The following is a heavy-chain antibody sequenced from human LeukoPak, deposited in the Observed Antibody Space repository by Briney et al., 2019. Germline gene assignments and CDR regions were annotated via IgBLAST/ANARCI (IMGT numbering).Heavy chain of an antibody. CDR1: GGTFSSYA. D-gene: IGHD6-6*01. Sequence: SVNVSCKASGGTFSSYAISWVRQAAGQGVEWMGRIIPIFGTANYAQKFQGRVTITADKYTSTASMELRSLRSDDTAVYYCARDLPYRSSHKTPIDYWGQGTLVTVSS. CDR3: ARDLPYRSSHKTPIDY. V-gene: IGHV1-69*06. J-gene: IGHJ4*02. CDR2: IIPIFGTA.